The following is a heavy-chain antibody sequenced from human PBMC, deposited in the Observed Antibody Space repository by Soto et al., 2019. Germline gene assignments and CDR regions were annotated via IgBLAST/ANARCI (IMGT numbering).Heavy chain of an antibody. CDR2: IIPIFGTA. V-gene: IGHV1-69*06. J-gene: IGHJ4*02. Sequence: QVQLVQSGAEVKKPGSPVKVSCKTSGGTFSTYSIVWVRQAPGEGLEWMGGIIPIFGTATYAQKFQGRVTITADKSTNTAFMELSSLKSEDTAMYYCASSSGNNYGVGTNYYFDYWGQGTLVTVAS. CDR3: ASSSGNNYGVGTNYYFDY. CDR1: GGTFSTYS. D-gene: IGHD5-18*01.